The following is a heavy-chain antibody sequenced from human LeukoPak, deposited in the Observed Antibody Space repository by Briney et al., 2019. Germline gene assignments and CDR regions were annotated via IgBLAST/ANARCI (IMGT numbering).Heavy chain of an antibody. D-gene: IGHD6-6*01. CDR2: INPNSGGT. V-gene: IGHV1-2*06. J-gene: IGHJ4*02. CDR3: ARDQRTYYSSSSTSDY. Sequence: ASVKVSCKASGYTFTNYGISWVRQAPGQGLEWMGRINPNSGGTNYAQKFQGRVTMTRDTSISTAYMELSRLRSDDTAVYYCARDQRTYYSSSSTSDYWGQGTLVTVSS. CDR1: GYTFTNYG.